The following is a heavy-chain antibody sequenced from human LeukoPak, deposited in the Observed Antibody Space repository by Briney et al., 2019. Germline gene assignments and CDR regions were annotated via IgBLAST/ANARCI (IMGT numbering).Heavy chain of an antibody. D-gene: IGHD4-17*01. CDR1: GYTFTGYY. V-gene: IGHV1-2*02. Sequence: ASVKVSCKATGYTFTGYYMHWVRQAPGQGLEWMGWINPNSGGTNYAQKFQGRVTMTRDTSISTAYMELSRLRSDDTAVYYCARDYGDYSAFDYWGQGTLVTVSS. CDR2: INPNSGGT. J-gene: IGHJ4*02. CDR3: ARDYGDYSAFDY.